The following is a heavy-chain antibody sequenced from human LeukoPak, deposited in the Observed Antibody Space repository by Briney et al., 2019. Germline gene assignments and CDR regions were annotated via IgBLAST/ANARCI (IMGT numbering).Heavy chain of an antibody. Sequence: GGSLRLSCAASGFTFRSYWMSWVRQAPGKGLEWVSAVSGGGETTYYADSVKGRFTIFRDNSKNTLYLQMNSLRAEDTAVYYCARSTTSYCSSTSGDHWGQGTLVTVSS. D-gene: IGHD2-2*01. CDR1: GFTFRSYW. V-gene: IGHV3-23*01. J-gene: IGHJ1*01. CDR2: VSGGGETT. CDR3: ARSTTSYCSSTSGDH.